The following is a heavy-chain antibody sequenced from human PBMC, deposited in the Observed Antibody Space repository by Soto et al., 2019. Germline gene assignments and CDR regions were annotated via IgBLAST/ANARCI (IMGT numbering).Heavy chain of an antibody. CDR2: IKQDGGEQ. CDR3: ARESHAHFDY. CDR1: GFSFSSYW. J-gene: IGHJ4*02. Sequence: HPGGSLRLSCAASGFSFSSYWMSWVRQAPGKSLEWVASIKQDGGEQYYVDSVRGRFTISKDNARNSLYLHLNSLRGGDTAVYFCARESHAHFDYWGQGTLVTVSS. V-gene: IGHV3-7*01.